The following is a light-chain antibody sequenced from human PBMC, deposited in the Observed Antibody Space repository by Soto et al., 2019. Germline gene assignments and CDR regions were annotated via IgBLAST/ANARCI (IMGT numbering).Light chain of an antibody. J-gene: IGKJ2*01. Sequence: DIQMTQSPSTLSASVGDRVTITCRASQSISSWLAWYQQKPGKAPKLLIYDASSLESGVPSRFSGSGSGTEFTLTNSSLQPNDFATYYCQQYNSYSSLGQGTKLEIK. CDR2: DAS. V-gene: IGKV1-5*01. CDR1: QSISSW. CDR3: QQYNSYSS.